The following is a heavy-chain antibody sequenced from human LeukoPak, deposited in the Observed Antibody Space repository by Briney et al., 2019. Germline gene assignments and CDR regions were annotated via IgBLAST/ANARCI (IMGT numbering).Heavy chain of an antibody. CDR3: AANHPFDP. J-gene: IGHJ5*02. CDR1: GFTMGNNY. D-gene: IGHD1-14*01. CDR2: LYSGGST. Sequence: PGGSLRLSCAASGFTMGNNYMRWLRQAPGKGLECVSVLYSGGSTYYADSVKGRFTISRDNSKNTLYLQMNSLRAEDTAVYYCAANHPFDPWGQGTLVTVSS. V-gene: IGHV3-66*01.